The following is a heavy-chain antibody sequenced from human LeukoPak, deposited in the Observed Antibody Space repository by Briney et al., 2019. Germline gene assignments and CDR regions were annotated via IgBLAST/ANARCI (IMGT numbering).Heavy chain of an antibody. CDR2: IRDSGET. Sequence: GGSLRLSCAISGFSVSNYYMSWVRQAPGKGLEWVSLIRDSGETFYADSVKGRFTISRDNSKNTMYLQMNWLGVEDTAVYFCARDRAATQDWVEFDPWGQGTLVTVSS. CDR3: ARDRAATQDWVEFDP. D-gene: IGHD2-15*01. J-gene: IGHJ5*02. CDR1: GFSVSNYY. V-gene: IGHV3-66*03.